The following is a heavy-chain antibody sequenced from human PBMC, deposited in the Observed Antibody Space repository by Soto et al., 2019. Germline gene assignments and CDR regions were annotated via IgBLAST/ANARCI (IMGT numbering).Heavy chain of an antibody. V-gene: IGHV1-18*01. D-gene: IGHD2-15*01. Sequence: ASVKVSCKASGYTFTSYGISWVRQAPGQGLEWMGWISAYNGNTNYAQKLQGRVTMTTDTSTSTAYMELRSLRSDDTAVYYCARVRFTCSGGSCYSKFDYWGQGTLVTVSS. CDR3: ARVRFTCSGGSCYSKFDY. CDR1: GYTFTSYG. CDR2: ISAYNGNT. J-gene: IGHJ4*02.